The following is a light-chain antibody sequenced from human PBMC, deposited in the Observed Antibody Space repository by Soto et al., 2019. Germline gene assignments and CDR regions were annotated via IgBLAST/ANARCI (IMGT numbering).Light chain of an antibody. CDR2: EVS. J-gene: IGLJ7*02. V-gene: IGLV2-14*01. CDR1: SSDVGGYNY. CDR3: SSYTRSSTRV. Sequence: QSALTQPASVSGSPGQSITISCTGTSSDVGGYNYVSWYQQHPGKAPKLMIYEVSNRPSGVANRFSGSKSGNTASLTISGLQAEDEADYYCSSYTRSSTRVFGGGTQRTAL.